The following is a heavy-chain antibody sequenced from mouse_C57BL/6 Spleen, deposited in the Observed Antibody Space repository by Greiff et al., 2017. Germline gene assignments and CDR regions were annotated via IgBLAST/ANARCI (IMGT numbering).Heavy chain of an antibody. CDR3: ARSPDHYYGRGYFDY. J-gene: IGHJ2*01. CDR1: GYTFTSYW. D-gene: IGHD1-2*01. CDR2: IDPSDSYT. Sequence: QVQLQQPGAELVMPGASVKLSCKASGYTFTSYWMHWVKQRPGQGLEWIGEIDPSDSYTNYNQKFKGKSTLTVDKSSSTAYMQLSSLTSEDSAVYYCARSPDHYYGRGYFDYWGQGTTLTVSS. V-gene: IGHV1-69*01.